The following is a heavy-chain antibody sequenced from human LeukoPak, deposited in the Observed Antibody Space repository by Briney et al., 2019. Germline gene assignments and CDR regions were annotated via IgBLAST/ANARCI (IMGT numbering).Heavy chain of an antibody. V-gene: IGHV4-59*01. CDR1: GDSISSYY. J-gene: IGHJ4*02. Sequence: XETLSLTCTVSGDSISSYYWSWIRQPPGKGVEWVGYIYYSGSTNYNPSLKSRVTISVDTSKNQFSLKLSSVTAADTAVYYCARGKCSGGSCYRDYWGQGTLVTVSS. CDR3: ARGKCSGGSCYRDY. D-gene: IGHD2-15*01. CDR2: IYYSGST.